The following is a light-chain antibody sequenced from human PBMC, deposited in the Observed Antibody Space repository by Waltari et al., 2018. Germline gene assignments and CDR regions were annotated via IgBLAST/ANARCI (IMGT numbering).Light chain of an antibody. CDR1: QSVPTN. J-gene: IGKJ2*01. V-gene: IGKV3-15*01. CDR3: HQYSNWPYT. Sequence: EIVMTQSPATLSVAPGERATLSCRASQSVPTNLAWYQQKPDQPPRLLIYVASTRATGGPARVGGSGSGTEFTLTISSLESEDFAVYYCHQYSNWPYTFGQGTKLEIK. CDR2: VAS.